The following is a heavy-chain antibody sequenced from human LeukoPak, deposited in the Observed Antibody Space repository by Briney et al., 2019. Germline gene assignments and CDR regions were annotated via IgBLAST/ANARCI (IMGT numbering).Heavy chain of an antibody. CDR1: GGSFSGYY. J-gene: IGHJ4*02. CDR2: INHSGST. CDR3: ARREYYDSSGLLDY. Sequence: SETLSLTCAVYGGSFSGYYWSWIRQPPGKGLEWIGEINHSGSTNYNPSLKSRVTISVDTSKNQFSLKLSSVTAADTAVYYCARREYYDSSGLLDYWGQGTLVTVSS. V-gene: IGHV4-34*01. D-gene: IGHD3-22*01.